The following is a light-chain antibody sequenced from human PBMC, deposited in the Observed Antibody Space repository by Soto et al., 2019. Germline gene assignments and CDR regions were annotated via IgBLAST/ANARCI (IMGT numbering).Light chain of an antibody. CDR1: HSITSW. J-gene: IGKJ5*01. Sequence: DIQMTLSPSTLSASIVDRVTITFRASHSITSWLAWYQQKPGEAPKLLIYDASSWDSGVPSRFSGSGSGTDFTLTISSLQPEDSAIYYCQQGNTCPITFGQGTRLEIK. V-gene: IGKV1-5*01. CDR2: DAS. CDR3: QQGNTCPIT.